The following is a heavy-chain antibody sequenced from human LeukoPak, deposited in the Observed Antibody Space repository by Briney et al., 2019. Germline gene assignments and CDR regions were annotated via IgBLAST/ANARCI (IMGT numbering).Heavy chain of an antibody. CDR3: AKNPYGYYFDY. V-gene: IGHV1-2*02. CDR2: INPNSGDT. D-gene: IGHD4-17*01. CDR1: GYTLTGYY. J-gene: IGHJ4*02. Sequence: ASVKVSCKASGYTLTGYYMHWLRQAPGQGLEWMGWINPNSGDTNYAQKFQGRVTMTRDTSISAAYMELSSLTSDDTAVYYCAKNPYGYYFDYWGQGTLVTVSS.